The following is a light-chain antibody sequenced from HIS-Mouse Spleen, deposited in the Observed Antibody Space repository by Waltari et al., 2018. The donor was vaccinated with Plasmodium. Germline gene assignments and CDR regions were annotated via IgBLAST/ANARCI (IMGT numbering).Light chain of an antibody. J-gene: IGLJ3*02. Sequence: SYELTQPPSVSVSPGQTARITCSGDALPKKYAYWYQQKSGQAPLLVIYEDSKRPSGVPERFSGSMSGTIATLTISGAQVEDEADYYCYSTDSSGNHRVFGGGTKLTVL. CDR2: EDS. V-gene: IGLV3-10*01. CDR1: ALPKKY. CDR3: YSTDSSGNHRV.